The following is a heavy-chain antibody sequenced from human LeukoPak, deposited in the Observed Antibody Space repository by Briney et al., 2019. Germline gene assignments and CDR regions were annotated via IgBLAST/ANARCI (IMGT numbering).Heavy chain of an antibody. Sequence: SETLSLTCTVSGGSISSGDYYWSWIRQPPGKGLEWIGYIYYSGSTYYNPSLKSRVTISVDTSKNQFSLKLSSVTAADTAVYYCARVRSVSVVVAAKNAFDIWGQGTMVTVSS. CDR2: IYYSGST. J-gene: IGHJ3*02. D-gene: IGHD2-15*01. CDR3: ARVRSVSVVVAAKNAFDI. V-gene: IGHV4-30-4*08. CDR1: GGSISSGDYY.